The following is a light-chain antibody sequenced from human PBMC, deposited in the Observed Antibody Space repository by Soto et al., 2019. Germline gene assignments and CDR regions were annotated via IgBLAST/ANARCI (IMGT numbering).Light chain of an antibody. J-gene: IGLJ2*01. CDR1: SSDVGGYNY. Sequence: QSALTQPPSVSGSPGQSVTISCTGTSSDVGGYNYVSWYQQHPGKAPKLMIYEFSNRPSGVSNRFSGSKSGNTASLTISGLQAEDEADYYCSSYTSSSTVVFGGGTQLTVL. CDR2: EFS. V-gene: IGLV2-14*01. CDR3: SSYTSSSTVV.